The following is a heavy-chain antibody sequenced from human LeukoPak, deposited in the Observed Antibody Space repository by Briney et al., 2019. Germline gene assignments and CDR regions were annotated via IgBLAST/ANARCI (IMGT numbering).Heavy chain of an antibody. Sequence: ASVKVSCKASGYTFTSYGISWVRQAPGQGLEWMGRISAYNGNTNYAQKLQGRVTMTTDTSTSTAYMELRSLRSDDTAVCYCARVPVLLWFGEPHSYFDYWGQGTLVTVSS. J-gene: IGHJ4*02. CDR1: GYTFTSYG. CDR3: ARVPVLLWFGEPHSYFDY. D-gene: IGHD3-10*01. CDR2: ISAYNGNT. V-gene: IGHV1-18*04.